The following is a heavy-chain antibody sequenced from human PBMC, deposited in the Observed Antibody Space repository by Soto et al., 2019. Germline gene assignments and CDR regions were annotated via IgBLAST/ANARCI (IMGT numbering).Heavy chain of an antibody. Sequence: QVQLVESGGGVVQPGRSLRLSCAASGFTFSSYGMHWVRQAPGKGLEWVAVIWYDGSNKYYADSVKGRFTISRDNSKNTLYLQMNSLRAEDTAVYYCARYYYDSSGYLGYWGPGTLVTVSS. V-gene: IGHV3-33*01. CDR1: GFTFSSYG. CDR2: IWYDGSNK. CDR3: ARYYYDSSGYLGY. J-gene: IGHJ4*02. D-gene: IGHD3-22*01.